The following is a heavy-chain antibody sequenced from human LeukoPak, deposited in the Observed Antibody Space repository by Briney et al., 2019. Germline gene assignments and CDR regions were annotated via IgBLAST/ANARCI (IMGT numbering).Heavy chain of an antibody. Sequence: GGSLRLSCAASGFTFSSYEMNWVRQAPGKGLEWVSYISSSGSNIYYADSVEGRFTISRDNAKNSMSLQMDRRRAGDEAVYYCARVLAMVRGVIDYWGQGTLVTVSS. J-gene: IGHJ4*02. CDR3: ARVLAMVRGVIDY. CDR2: ISSSGSNI. CDR1: GFTFSSYE. V-gene: IGHV3-48*03. D-gene: IGHD3-10*01.